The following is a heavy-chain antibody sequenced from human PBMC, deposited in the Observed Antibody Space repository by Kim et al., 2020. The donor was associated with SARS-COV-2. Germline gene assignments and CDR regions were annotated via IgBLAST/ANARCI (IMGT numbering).Heavy chain of an antibody. J-gene: IGHJ5*02. CDR3: ARAVAAAGTNGWFDP. Sequence: ASVKVSCKASGYTFTSYYMHWVRQAPGQGLEWMGIINPSGGSTSYAQKFQGRVTMTRDTSTSTVYMELSSLRSEDTGVYYCARAVAAAGTNGWFDPWGQGTLVTVSS. D-gene: IGHD6-13*01. V-gene: IGHV1-46*01. CDR2: INPSGGST. CDR1: GYTFTSYY.